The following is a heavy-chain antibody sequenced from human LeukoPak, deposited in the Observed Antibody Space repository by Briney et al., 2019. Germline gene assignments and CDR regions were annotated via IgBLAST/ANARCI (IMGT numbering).Heavy chain of an antibody. CDR3: AYYDSSGYYYPRDFDY. J-gene: IGHJ4*02. Sequence: GMSLRLSCAGSFSIAVHWVRQAPGKGLEWVGRIKSKTDGGTTDYAAPVKGRLTISRDDSKNTLYLQMNSLKTEDTAVYYCAYYDSSGYYYPRDFDYWGQGTLVTVSS. CDR2: IKSKTDGGTT. CDR1: FSIAV. D-gene: IGHD3-22*01. V-gene: IGHV3-15*07.